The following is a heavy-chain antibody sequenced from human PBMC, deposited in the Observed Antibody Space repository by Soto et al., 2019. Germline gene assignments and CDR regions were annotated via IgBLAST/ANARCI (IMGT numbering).Heavy chain of an antibody. D-gene: IGHD4-17*01. V-gene: IGHV1-3*01. J-gene: IGHJ4*02. CDR1: GYTFTSYA. Sequence: QVQIVQSGAEVKKPGASVKVSCKASGYTFTSYAMHWVRQAPRQRLEWMGWINAGNGNTKYSQKFQGRVTITRDTSASTAYMELSSLRSEDTAVYYCARERGYGDYYFDYWGQGTLVTVSS. CDR2: INAGNGNT. CDR3: ARERGYGDYYFDY.